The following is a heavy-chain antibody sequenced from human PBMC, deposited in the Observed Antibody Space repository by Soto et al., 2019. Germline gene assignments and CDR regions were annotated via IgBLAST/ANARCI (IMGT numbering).Heavy chain of an antibody. CDR1: GFTFSNAW. V-gene: IGHV3-15*07. CDR2: IKSKTDGGTT. Sequence: AGGSLRLSCAASGFTFSNAWMNWVRQAPGKGLEWVGRIKSKTDGGTTDYAAPVKGRFTISRDDSKNTLYLQMNSLKTEDTAVYYCTTKHRFFGVVPKEHYGMDVWGQGTTVTVSS. D-gene: IGHD3-3*01. CDR3: TTKHRFFGVVPKEHYGMDV. J-gene: IGHJ6*02.